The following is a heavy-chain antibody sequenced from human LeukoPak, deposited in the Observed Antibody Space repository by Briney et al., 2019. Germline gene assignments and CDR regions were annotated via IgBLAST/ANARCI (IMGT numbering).Heavy chain of an antibody. J-gene: IGHJ4*02. Sequence: GGSLPLSCAASGFPFSSYAMHWVRQAPGKGLEWVAFIRYDGSNKYYADSVKGRFTISRDNSKNTLYLQMNSLRAEDTAVYYCAKISYYDFWSGPELSEGVYWGQGTLVTVSS. CDR3: AKISYYDFWSGPELSEGVY. CDR2: IRYDGSNK. CDR1: GFPFSSYA. D-gene: IGHD3-3*01. V-gene: IGHV3-30*02.